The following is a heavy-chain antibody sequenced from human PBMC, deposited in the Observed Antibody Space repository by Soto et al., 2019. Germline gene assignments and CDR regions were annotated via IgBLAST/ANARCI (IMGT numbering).Heavy chain of an antibody. D-gene: IGHD6-13*01. J-gene: IGHJ6*02. CDR2: IIPIFGTA. V-gene: IGHV1-69*06. CDR1: GYTFTGYY. Sequence: SVKVACTASGYTFTGYYMHWVLQAPGQGLEWMGGIIPIFGTANYAQKFQGRVTITADKSTSTAYMELSSLRSEDTAVYYCARTIAAAGTDDDYGMDVWGQGTTVTVSS. CDR3: ARTIAAAGTDDDYGMDV.